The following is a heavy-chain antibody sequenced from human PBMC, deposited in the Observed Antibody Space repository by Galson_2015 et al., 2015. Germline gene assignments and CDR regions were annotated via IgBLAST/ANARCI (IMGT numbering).Heavy chain of an antibody. CDR3: TRWMDGESFPFDY. CDR2: IKTKRDNYAT. CDR1: GFTFSASV. V-gene: IGHV3-73*01. J-gene: IGHJ4*02. Sequence: SLRLSCAASGFTFSASVIHWVRQASGKGLEWVGRIKTKRDNYATSYGASVNGRFTISRDESGNTAYPQMSSLKTEDTAMYFCTRWMDGESFPFDYWGQGALVTVSS. D-gene: IGHD4-17*01.